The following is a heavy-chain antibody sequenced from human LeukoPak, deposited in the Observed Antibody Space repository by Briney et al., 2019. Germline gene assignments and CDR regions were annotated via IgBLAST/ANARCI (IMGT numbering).Heavy chain of an antibody. D-gene: IGHD3-10*01. J-gene: IGHJ4*02. CDR1: GFTFSNYA. V-gene: IGHV3-23*01. CDR3: ASRGHVGSGTYSPYDY. CDR2: IRGSGGRT. Sequence: GGSLRLSCAASGFTFSNYAVSWVRQAPGKGLEWVSVIRGSGGRTYYADSVNVRFSISRDNSRNTVYLQMTSLRAEDTAVYYCASRGHVGSGTYSPYDYWGQGTLVTVSS.